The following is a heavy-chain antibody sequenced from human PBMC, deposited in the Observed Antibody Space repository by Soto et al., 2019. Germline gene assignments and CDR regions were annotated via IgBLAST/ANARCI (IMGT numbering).Heavy chain of an antibody. J-gene: IGHJ4*02. CDR2: IYHSGST. CDR1: GGSISMNW. Sequence: QVQLQESGPGLVKPSGTLSLTCAVSGGSISMNWWSWVRQPPGKGLEWIGEIYHSGSTNYNPSLKSRVTISVDKSKDQFSLTLSSVPAADTAVYYCARVVQGIDYWGLGTLVTFSS. V-gene: IGHV4-4*02. D-gene: IGHD3-10*01. CDR3: ARVVQGIDY.